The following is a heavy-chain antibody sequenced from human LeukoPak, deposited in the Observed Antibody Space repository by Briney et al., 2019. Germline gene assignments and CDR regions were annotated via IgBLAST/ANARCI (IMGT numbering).Heavy chain of an antibody. Sequence: SETLSLTCTVSGGSISSSSYYWGWIRQPPGKGLEWIGYIYYSGSTYYNPSLKSRVTISVDTSKNQFSLKLSSVTAADTAVYYCARAGAVVPAARLYYYYGMDVWGQGTTVTVSS. D-gene: IGHD2-2*01. CDR2: IYYSGST. V-gene: IGHV4-30-4*08. CDR1: GGSISSSSYY. J-gene: IGHJ6*02. CDR3: ARAGAVVPAARLYYYYGMDV.